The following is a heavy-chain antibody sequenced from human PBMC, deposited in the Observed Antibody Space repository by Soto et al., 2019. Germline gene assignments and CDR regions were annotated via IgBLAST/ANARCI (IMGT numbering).Heavy chain of an antibody. V-gene: IGHV4-39*01. CDR3: ARGDFWSGYYTTYFDY. CDR2: IYYSGST. D-gene: IGHD3-3*01. J-gene: IGHJ4*02. CDR1: GGSIRSSSYY. Sequence: SETLSLTCTVSGGSIRSSSYYWGWIRQPPGKGLEWIGSIYYSGSTYYNPSLKSRVTISVDTSKNQFSLKLGSVTAADTAVYYCARGDFWSGYYTTYFDYWGQGTLVTVSS.